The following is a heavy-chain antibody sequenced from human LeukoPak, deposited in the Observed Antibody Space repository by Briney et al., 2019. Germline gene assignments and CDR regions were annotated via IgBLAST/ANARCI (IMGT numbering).Heavy chain of an antibody. Sequence: GGSLRLSCAASGFTFSSYGMHWVRQAPGKGLEWVAVIWYDGSNKYYADSVKGRFTISRDNSKNTLYLQMNSLRAEDTAVYYCARDSDGITIFGVVAGYDAFDIWGQRTMVTVSS. D-gene: IGHD3-3*01. CDR3: ARDSDGITIFGVVAGYDAFDI. CDR2: IWYDGSNK. CDR1: GFTFSSYG. V-gene: IGHV3-33*01. J-gene: IGHJ3*02.